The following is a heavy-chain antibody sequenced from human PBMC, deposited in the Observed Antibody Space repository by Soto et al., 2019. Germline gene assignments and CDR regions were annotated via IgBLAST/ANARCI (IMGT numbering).Heavy chain of an antibody. D-gene: IGHD4-4*01. CDR1: GFTVSSNY. Sequence: TGGSLRLSCAASGFTVSSNYMSWVRQAPGKGLEWVSVIYSGGSTYYADSVKGRFTISRDNSKNTLYLQMNSLRAEDTAVYYCARVSSKDYYYYYGMDVWGQGTTVTVSS. J-gene: IGHJ6*02. V-gene: IGHV3-53*01. CDR3: ARVSSKDYYYYYGMDV. CDR2: IYSGGST.